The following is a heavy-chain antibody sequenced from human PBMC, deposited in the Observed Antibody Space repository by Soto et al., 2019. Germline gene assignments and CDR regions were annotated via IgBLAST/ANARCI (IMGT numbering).Heavy chain of an antibody. CDR1: GGSIISYY. Sequence: QVQLQESGPGLVKPSETLSLTCTVSGGSIISYYWSWIRQPPGKGLEWIGYIYYTGSTNYNPSLKSRVTISVDTSKNQFSLQLSSVTAVDTAVYYCANLNWYFDLWGRGTLVTVSS. CDR2: IYYTGST. J-gene: IGHJ2*01. CDR3: ANLNWYFDL. V-gene: IGHV4-59*01.